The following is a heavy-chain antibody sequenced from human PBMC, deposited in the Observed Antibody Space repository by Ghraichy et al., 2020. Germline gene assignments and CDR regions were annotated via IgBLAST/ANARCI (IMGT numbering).Heavy chain of an antibody. D-gene: IGHD3-10*01. V-gene: IGHV3-48*02. Sequence: GGSLRLSCAASGFTFSSYSMNWVRQAPGKGLEWVSYISSSSSTIYYADSVKGRFTISRDNAKNSLYLQMNSLRDEDTAVYYCARDPNMVRGVIDYYYYGMDVWGQVTTVTVSS. CDR1: GFTFSSYS. J-gene: IGHJ6*02. CDR3: ARDPNMVRGVIDYYYYGMDV. CDR2: ISSSSSTI.